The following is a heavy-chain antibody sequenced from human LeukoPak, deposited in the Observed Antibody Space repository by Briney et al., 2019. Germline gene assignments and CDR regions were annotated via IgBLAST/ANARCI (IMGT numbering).Heavy chain of an antibody. V-gene: IGHV4-4*02. CDR2: IYHGGSA. CDR3: ASLWPYQLSAFDI. Sequence: PSETLSLTCAVSGGSITSSDWWSWVRQPPGKGLEWIGEIYHGGSAKYNPSLKSRVTISVDTSKNQFSLKLSSVTAADTAVYYCASLWPYQLSAFDIWGQGTMVTVSS. J-gene: IGHJ3*02. D-gene: IGHD2-2*01. CDR1: GGSITSSDW.